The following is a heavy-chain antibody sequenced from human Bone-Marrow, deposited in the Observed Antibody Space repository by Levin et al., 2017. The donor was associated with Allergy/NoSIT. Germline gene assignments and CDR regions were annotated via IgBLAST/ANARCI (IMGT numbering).Heavy chain of an antibody. Sequence: ESGPTLVKPTQTLTLTCTFSGFSLTTGGVGVGWIRQSPGKALEWLALIYWDDDKRYSPSLKSRLTITKDISRNQVVLTVTNMDPVDTATYYCAKSTGYDYSAYYFEYFHHWGQGTLVGVSS. J-gene: IGHJ1*01. CDR1: GFSLTTGGVG. CDR3: AKSTGYDYSAYYFEYFHH. CDR2: IYWDDDK. D-gene: IGHD3-22*01. V-gene: IGHV2-5*02.